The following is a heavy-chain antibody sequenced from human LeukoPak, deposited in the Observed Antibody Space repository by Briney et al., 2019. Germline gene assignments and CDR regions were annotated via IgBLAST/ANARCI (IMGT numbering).Heavy chain of an antibody. J-gene: IGHJ4*02. CDR1: GSTFSSYS. V-gene: IGHV3-48*01. CDR2: ISSSSSTI. Sequence: PGGSLRLSCAASGSTFSSYSMNWVRQAPGKGLEWVSYISSSSSTIYYADSVKGRFTISRDNAKNSLYLQMNSLRAEDTAVYYCAREVGYSYGTLDYWGRGTLVTVSS. CDR3: AREVGYSYGTLDY. D-gene: IGHD5-18*01.